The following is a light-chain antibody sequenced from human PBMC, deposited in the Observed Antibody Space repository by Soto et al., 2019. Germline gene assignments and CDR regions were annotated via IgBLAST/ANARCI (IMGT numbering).Light chain of an antibody. CDR1: SSDVGAYNY. CDR3: SSYAGNNILL. J-gene: IGLJ2*01. Sequence: QSALTQPPSASGSPGQSVTISCTGTSSDVGAYNYVSWYQQHPGKAPKLMIYEVSKWPSGVPDRFSGSKSGNTASLTVSGLQAEDEADYYCSSYAGNNILLFGGGTKVTVL. CDR2: EVS. V-gene: IGLV2-8*01.